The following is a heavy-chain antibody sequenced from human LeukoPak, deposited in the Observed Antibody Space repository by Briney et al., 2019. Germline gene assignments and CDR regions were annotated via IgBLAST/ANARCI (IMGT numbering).Heavy chain of an antibody. Sequence: GGSLRLSCVGSGFTISNYWMHWVRQAPGTGLVWVSRIHPDGSITTYADSVKGRFTISRDNSKNTLYLQMNSLRAEDTAVYYCAKDAAVVTAIYYFDYWGQGTLVTVSS. V-gene: IGHV3-74*03. CDR3: AKDAAVVTAIYYFDY. D-gene: IGHD2-21*02. CDR2: IHPDGSIT. J-gene: IGHJ4*02. CDR1: GFTISNYW.